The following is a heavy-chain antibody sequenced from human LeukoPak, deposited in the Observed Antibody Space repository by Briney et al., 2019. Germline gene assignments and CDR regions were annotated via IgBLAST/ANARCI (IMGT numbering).Heavy chain of an antibody. D-gene: IGHD5-24*01. CDR1: GFTFSSYS. CDR2: ISSSSSYI. CDR3: ARDPRRRDGYNYAFDI. J-gene: IGHJ3*02. V-gene: IGHV3-21*01. Sequence: PGGSLRLSCAASGFTFSSYSMNWVRQAPGKGLEWVSSISSSSSYIYYADSVKSRFTISRDNAKNSLYLQMNSLRAEDTAVYYCARDPRRRDGYNYAFDIWGQGTMVTVSS.